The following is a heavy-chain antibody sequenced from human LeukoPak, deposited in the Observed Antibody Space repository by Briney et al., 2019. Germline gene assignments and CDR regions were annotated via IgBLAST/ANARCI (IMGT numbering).Heavy chain of an antibody. Sequence: ASVNVSCKASGYTFRDFGISWVRQAPGQGLEWMGWITTYNGNTNYMQKLQGRVTMTTDTSTSTAYMELRSLRSDDTAVYYCARGPYYDSWSGAGYWGQGTLVTVSS. CDR2: ITTYNGNT. J-gene: IGHJ4*02. CDR1: GYTFRDFG. V-gene: IGHV1-18*01. D-gene: IGHD3-3*01. CDR3: ARGPYYDSWSGAGY.